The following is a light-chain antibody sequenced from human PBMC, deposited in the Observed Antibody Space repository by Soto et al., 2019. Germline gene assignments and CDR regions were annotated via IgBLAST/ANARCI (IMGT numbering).Light chain of an antibody. J-gene: IGKJ4*01. V-gene: IGKV3-11*01. CDR2: EAS. Sequence: EIVLTQSPATLSLSPGERATLSCRASQSVSSYLAWYQQKPGQAPRLLMYEASNRATGIPARFSGGGSGTDFTLTISSLQPEDFATYYCQQANSFPLTFGGGTKVDIK. CDR1: QSVSSY. CDR3: QQANSFPLT.